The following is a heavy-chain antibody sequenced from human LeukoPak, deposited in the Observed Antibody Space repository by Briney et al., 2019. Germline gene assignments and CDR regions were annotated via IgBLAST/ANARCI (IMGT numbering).Heavy chain of an antibody. V-gene: IGHV3-48*01. Sequence: GGYLRLSCAASGFTFSSYSMNWARQAPGKGLEWVSYISYSSSTIYYADSVKGRFTISRDNAKNSLYLQMNSLRAEDTAVYYCARDSAMVRTTFDYRGQGTLVTVSS. CDR2: ISYSSSTI. D-gene: IGHD3-10*01. CDR3: ARDSAMVRTTFDY. J-gene: IGHJ4*02. CDR1: GFTFSSYS.